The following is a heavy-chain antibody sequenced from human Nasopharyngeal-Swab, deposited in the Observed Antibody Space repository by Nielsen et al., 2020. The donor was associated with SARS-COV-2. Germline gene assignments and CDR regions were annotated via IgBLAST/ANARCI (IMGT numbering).Heavy chain of an antibody. J-gene: IGHJ6*02. Sequence: GESLKISCAASGFTFSSYSMNWVRQAPGKGLEWVSSISSSSSYIHYADSVKGRFTISRDNAKNSLYLQMNSLRAEDTAVYYCATGEPNYYYYYGMDVWGQGTTVTVSS. CDR1: GFTFSSYS. CDR2: ISSSSSYI. D-gene: IGHD1-14*01. V-gene: IGHV3-21*01. CDR3: ATGEPNYYYYYGMDV.